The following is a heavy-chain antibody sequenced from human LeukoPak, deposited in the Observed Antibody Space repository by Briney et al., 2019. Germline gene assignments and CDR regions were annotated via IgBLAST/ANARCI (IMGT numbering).Heavy chain of an antibody. J-gene: IGHJ4*02. V-gene: IGHV1-18*01. Sequence: ASVKVSCKASGYTFTSYGISWVRQAPGQGLEWMGWISVYNGNTNYAQKLQGRVTMTTDTSTRTAYMELRSLSSDDTAVYYCAKAKSGSYYKLGLDYWGQGTLVTVSS. D-gene: IGHD3-10*01. CDR3: AKAKSGSYYKLGLDY. CDR1: GYTFTSYG. CDR2: ISVYNGNT.